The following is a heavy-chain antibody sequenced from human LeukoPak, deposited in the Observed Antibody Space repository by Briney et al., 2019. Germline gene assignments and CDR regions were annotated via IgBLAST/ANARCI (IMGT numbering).Heavy chain of an antibody. CDR1: GFTFSSYS. CDR2: ISSSSSSYI. J-gene: IGHJ6*02. Sequence: GGSLRLSCTASGFTFSSYSMNWVRQAPGKGLEWVSSISSSSSSYIYYADSVKGRFTISRDNAKNSLYLQMNSLRAEDTAVYYCARDLGYSNYYHGMDVWGQGTTVTVSS. CDR3: ARDLGYSNYYHGMDV. D-gene: IGHD4-11*01. V-gene: IGHV3-21*01.